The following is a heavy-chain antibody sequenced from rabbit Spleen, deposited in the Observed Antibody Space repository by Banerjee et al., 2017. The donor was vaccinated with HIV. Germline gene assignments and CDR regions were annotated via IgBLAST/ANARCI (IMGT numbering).Heavy chain of an antibody. D-gene: IGHD4-1*01. CDR2: IAGSNSGFT. CDR3: ARDDALTHSYAFNL. Sequence: QSLEESGGDLVKPGASLTLTCTASGFSFSSSDYMCWVRQAPGKGLEWISCIAGSNSGFTYSATWAKGRFTISKTSSTTVTLHMTSLTAADTATYFCARDDALTHSYAFNLWGPGTLVTVS. CDR1: GFSFSSSDY. V-gene: IGHV1S40*01. J-gene: IGHJ4*01.